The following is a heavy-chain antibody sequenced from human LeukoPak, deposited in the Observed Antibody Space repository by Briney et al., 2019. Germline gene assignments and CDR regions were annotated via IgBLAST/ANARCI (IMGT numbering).Heavy chain of an antibody. J-gene: IGHJ4*02. CDR2: ISGSGDST. CDR3: AKGVTIFGVVTNSFDY. Sequence: PGGSLRLSCAASGFAFNNYVMTWVRQAPGKGLDWFSAISGSGDSTYYADSVKGRFTISRDSSKSTLYLQMTSLTAEDTAVYYCAKGVTIFGVVTNSFDYWGQGTLVTVSS. CDR1: GFAFNNYV. D-gene: IGHD3-3*01. V-gene: IGHV3-23*01.